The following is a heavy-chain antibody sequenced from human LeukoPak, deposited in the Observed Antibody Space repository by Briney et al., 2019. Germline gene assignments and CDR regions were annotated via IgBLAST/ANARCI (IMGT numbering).Heavy chain of an antibody. Sequence: ASVKVSCKASGYTFTSYDINWVRQATGQGLEWMGWMNPNSGNTGYAQKFQGRVTMTRNTSISTAYMELSSLRSEDTAVYYCARGPDWDVGWLQSCPWGQGTLVTVSS. J-gene: IGHJ5*02. CDR3: ARGPDWDVGWLQSCP. CDR1: GYTFTSYD. V-gene: IGHV1-8*01. CDR2: MNPNSGNT. D-gene: IGHD5-24*01.